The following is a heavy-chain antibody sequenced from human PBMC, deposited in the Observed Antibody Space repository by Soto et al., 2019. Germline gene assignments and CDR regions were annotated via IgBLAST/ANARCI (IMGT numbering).Heavy chain of an antibody. V-gene: IGHV3-23*01. Sequence: EVQLLESGGGLVQPGGSLRLSCAASGFSFSSYAMVWVRQAPGKGLEWVSVISARGGSLYFADSVKGRFTISRDNSKNVLSLEMNSLRADDAATYFCAKGFIEYSASVDNWGQRSLVVVSS. CDR1: GFSFSSYA. CDR3: AKGFIEYSASVDN. CDR2: ISARGGSL. J-gene: IGHJ4*02. D-gene: IGHD5-12*01.